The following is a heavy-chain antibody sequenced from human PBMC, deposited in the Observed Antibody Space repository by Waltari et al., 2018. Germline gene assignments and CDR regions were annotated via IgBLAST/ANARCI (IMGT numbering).Heavy chain of an antibody. J-gene: IGHJ6*03. CDR2: IIPILGMA. V-gene: IGHV1-69*04. CDR1: GGTFSRYA. CDR3: TVHVGRQAISLEDYFYYYYMDV. D-gene: IGHD2-2*02. Sequence: QVQLVQSGAEVKKPGSSVKVSCKASGGTFSRYAMSWVRQAPGQGLEWMGGIIPILGMATYAQKFQDRVTITADESTTTAYMELSSLRSDDTAVYYCTVHVGRQAISLEDYFYYYYMDVWGKGTTVTVSS.